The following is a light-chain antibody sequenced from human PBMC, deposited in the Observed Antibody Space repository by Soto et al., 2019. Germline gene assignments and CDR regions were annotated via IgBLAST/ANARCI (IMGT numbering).Light chain of an antibody. V-gene: IGKV3-15*01. Sequence: EIVITQSPATLSVSPGESATLSCRASQSVKSNLAWYQQNPGQAPRLLIYGASTRATGIPARFSGSGSGTEFTLTISSLQSEDFAVYYCQQYNNWPPITFGQGTRLEIK. CDR1: QSVKSN. CDR3: QQYNNWPPIT. CDR2: GAS. J-gene: IGKJ5*01.